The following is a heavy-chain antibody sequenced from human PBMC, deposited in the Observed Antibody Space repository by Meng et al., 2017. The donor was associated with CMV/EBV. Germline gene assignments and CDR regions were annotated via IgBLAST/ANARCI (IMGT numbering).Heavy chain of an antibody. CDR1: GFTFSSYG. CDR2: IWYDGSNK. Sequence: SLKISCAASGFTFSSYGMHWVRQAPGKGLEWVAVIWYDGSNKYYADSVKGRFTISRDNSKNTLYLQMNSLRAEDTAVYYCAKGSRLPEGIYYYGMDVWGQGTTVTVSS. J-gene: IGHJ6*02. CDR3: AKGSRLPEGIYYYGMDV. V-gene: IGHV3-33*06. D-gene: IGHD2-2*01.